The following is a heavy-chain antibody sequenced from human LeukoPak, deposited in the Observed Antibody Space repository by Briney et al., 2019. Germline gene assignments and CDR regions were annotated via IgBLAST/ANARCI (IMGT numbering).Heavy chain of an antibody. D-gene: IGHD5/OR15-5a*01. CDR2: IYYSGST. CDR1: GGSISSYY. V-gene: IGHV4-59*08. CDR3: ATSDTVSTYNWFDP. Sequence: PSETLSLTCTVSGGSISSYYWSWIRQPPGKGLEWIGYIYYSGSTNYNPSLKSRVTISVDTSKNQFSLNLSSLTAADTAVYYCATSDTVSTYNWFDPWGQGTLVTVSS. J-gene: IGHJ5*02.